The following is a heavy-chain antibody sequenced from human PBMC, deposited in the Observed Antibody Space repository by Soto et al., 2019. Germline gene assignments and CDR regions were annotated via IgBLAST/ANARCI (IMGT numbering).Heavy chain of an antibody. CDR3: AGGITIFGVVIIPDYGMDV. CDR2: IIPIFGTA. D-gene: IGHD3-3*01. J-gene: IGHJ6*02. V-gene: IGHV1-69*13. CDR1: GGTFSSYA. Sequence: SVKVSCKASGGTFSSYAISWVRQAPGQGLEWMGGIIPIFGTANYAQKFQGRVTITADESTSTAYMELSSLRSEDTAVYYCAGGITIFGVVIIPDYGMDVWGQGTTVTVSS.